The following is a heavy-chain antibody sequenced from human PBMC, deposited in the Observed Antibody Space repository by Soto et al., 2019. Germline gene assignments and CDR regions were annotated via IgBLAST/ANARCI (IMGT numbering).Heavy chain of an antibody. CDR3: ARGGAWTPEGLCY. D-gene: IGHD2-15*01. CDR2: ISSDVVNY. J-gene: IGHJ4*02. Sequence: GGSLRLSCAASGFTFSSFAMHWVRQAPGKGLEWLAVISSDVVNYYYAESVKGRFTISRDNSKNTLYLQMNSLRNEDTAVYYCARGGAWTPEGLCYCGQGTLVTVSS. CDR1: GFTFSSFA. V-gene: IGHV3-30-3*01.